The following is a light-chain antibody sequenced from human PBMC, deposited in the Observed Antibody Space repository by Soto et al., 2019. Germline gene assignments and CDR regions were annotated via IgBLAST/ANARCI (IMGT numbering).Light chain of an antibody. V-gene: IGKV1-5*01. Sequence: DIQMTQSPSTPSATVGDRVTITCLASQSASTFLAWYQQKPGQAPKLLIYDASTLQSGVPSRFSASGSGTEFALTISGLQPDDFAVYYCQQYNRYAVTFGQGTKVDIK. CDR3: QQYNRYAVT. CDR1: QSASTF. CDR2: DAS. J-gene: IGKJ1*01.